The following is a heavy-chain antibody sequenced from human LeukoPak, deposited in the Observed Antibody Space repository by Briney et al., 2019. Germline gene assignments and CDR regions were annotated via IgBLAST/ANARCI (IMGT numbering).Heavy chain of an antibody. CDR3: ARAGISGSHRGFDY. Sequence: GGSLRLSCAASGFTFSSYSMNWVRQAPGKGLEWVSSISSSNSYIYYADSVKGRFTISGDNAKNSLYLQMNSLRAEDTAVYYCARAGISGSHRGFDYWGQGTLVTVSS. V-gene: IGHV3-21*01. J-gene: IGHJ4*02. CDR2: ISSSNSYI. CDR1: GFTFSSYS. D-gene: IGHD1-26*01.